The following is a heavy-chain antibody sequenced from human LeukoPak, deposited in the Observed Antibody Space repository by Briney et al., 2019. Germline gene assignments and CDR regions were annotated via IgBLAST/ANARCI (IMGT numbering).Heavy chain of an antibody. CDR2: IYTSGST. Sequence: SETLSLTCAVSGYSISSGYYWGWIRQPAGKGLEWIGRIYTSGSTNYNPSLKSRVTISVDTSKNQFSLKLSSVTAADTAVYYCARSNYYDFWSATIADLDVWGKGTTVTVSS. V-gene: IGHV4-38-2*01. J-gene: IGHJ6*04. CDR3: ARSNYYDFWSATIADLDV. D-gene: IGHD3-3*01. CDR1: GYSISSGYY.